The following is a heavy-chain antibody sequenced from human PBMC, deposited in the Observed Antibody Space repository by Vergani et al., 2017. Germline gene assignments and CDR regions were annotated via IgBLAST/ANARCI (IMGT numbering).Heavy chain of an antibody. CDR3: TIQPQEGASGPPSVPT. Sequence: QVQLQESGPGLVKPSQSLSLTCTVSGGSISGVSYYLSWVRLPAGKGLEWIGRIYYSGRTDYNPSLEIRGTIAVDTSKNDFSLKVTSVTAADTAVYYCTIQPQEGASGPPSVPTWGQGISVIVSS. J-gene: IGHJ4*02. V-gene: IGHV4-61*02. D-gene: IGHD5-12*01. CDR2: IYYSGRT. CDR1: GGSISGVSYY.